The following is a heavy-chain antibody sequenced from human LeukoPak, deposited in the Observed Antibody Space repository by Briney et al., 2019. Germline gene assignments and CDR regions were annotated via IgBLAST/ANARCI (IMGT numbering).Heavy chain of an antibody. V-gene: IGHV3-30*18. J-gene: IGHJ4*02. CDR3: ANSYCSGGICLPRD. D-gene: IGHD2-15*01. Sequence: GGSLRLSCAASGFTFSSYGMHWVRQAPGKGLEWVAVISYDGSNKYYADSVKGRFTISRDNSKNTLYLQMNSLRAEDTAVYYCANSYCSGGICLPRDWGQGTLVTVSS. CDR1: GFTFSSYG. CDR2: ISYDGSNK.